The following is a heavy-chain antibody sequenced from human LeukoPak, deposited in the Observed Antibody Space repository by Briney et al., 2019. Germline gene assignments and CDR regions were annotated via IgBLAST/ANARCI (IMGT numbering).Heavy chain of an antibody. CDR3: ARVDHDYGDRRGAFHI. CDR1: GFTFSSYG. D-gene: IGHD4-17*01. V-gene: IGHV3-30*03. CDR2: ISYDGSNK. J-gene: IGHJ3*02. Sequence: GGSLRLSCAASGFTFSSYGMHWVRQAPGKGLEWVAVISYDGSNKYYADSVKGRFTISRDNSKNTLDLQMNSLRAEDTAVYYCARVDHDYGDRRGAFHIWGQGTMVTVSS.